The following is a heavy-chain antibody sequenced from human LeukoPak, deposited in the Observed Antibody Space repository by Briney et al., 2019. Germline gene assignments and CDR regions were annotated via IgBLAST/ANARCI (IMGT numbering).Heavy chain of an antibody. J-gene: IGHJ5*02. CDR1: GFTVSSNY. CDR3: ARDLAGTRFDP. V-gene: IGHV3-53*01. CDR2: IYSGGST. D-gene: IGHD2-15*01. Sequence: PGGSLRLSCAASGFTVSSNYMSWVRQAPGKGLEWVSVIYSGGSTYYADSVKGRFTISRDNSKNTLYLQMNSLRAEDTAVYYCARDLAGTRFDPWGQGTLVTVSS.